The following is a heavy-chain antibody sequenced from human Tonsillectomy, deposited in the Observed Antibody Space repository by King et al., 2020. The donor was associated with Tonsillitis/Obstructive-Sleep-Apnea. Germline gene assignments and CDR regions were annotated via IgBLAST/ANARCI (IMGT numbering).Heavy chain of an antibody. J-gene: IGHJ6*03. CDR3: ARLGLWSGSGKNYMDV. CDR2: IYSGGST. V-gene: IGHV4-39*01. CDR1: GGSVTSSTYF. D-gene: IGHD3-10*01. Sequence: LQRQESGPGLVKPSETLSLTCTVSGGSVTSSTYFWAWIRQPPGKGLGWIGSIYSGGSTYYTPSLKSRVTISVDTSKNQVSLKGSSVTAADTAVYYCARLGLWSGSGKNYMDVWGKGITVTVSS.